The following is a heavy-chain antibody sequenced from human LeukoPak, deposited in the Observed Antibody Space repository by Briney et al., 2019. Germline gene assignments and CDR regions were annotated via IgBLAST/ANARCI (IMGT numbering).Heavy chain of an antibody. CDR1: GFTVSSNY. Sequence: PGGSQRLSCAASGFTVSSNYMSWVRQAPGKGLEWVSVIYSGGSTYYADSVKGRFTISRDNSKNTLYLQMNSLRAEDTAVYYCARTKYYERAFDIWGQGTMVTVSS. J-gene: IGHJ3*02. V-gene: IGHV3-53*01. CDR3: ARTKYYERAFDI. CDR2: IYSGGST. D-gene: IGHD3-22*01.